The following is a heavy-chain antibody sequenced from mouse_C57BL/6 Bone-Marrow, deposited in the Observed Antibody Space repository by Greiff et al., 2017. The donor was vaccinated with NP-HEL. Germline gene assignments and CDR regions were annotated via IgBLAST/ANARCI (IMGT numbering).Heavy chain of an antibody. CDR3: ARGGGGGWLHDY. D-gene: IGHD2-2*01. CDR2: INPNNGGT. Sequence: VQLQQSGPELVKPGASVKISCKASGYTFTDYYMNWVKQSHGKSLEWIGDINPNNGGTSYNQKFKGKATLTVDKSSSTAYMELRSLTSEDSAVYYCARGGGGGWLHDYWGQGTTLTVSS. CDR1: GYTFTDYY. J-gene: IGHJ2*01. V-gene: IGHV1-26*01.